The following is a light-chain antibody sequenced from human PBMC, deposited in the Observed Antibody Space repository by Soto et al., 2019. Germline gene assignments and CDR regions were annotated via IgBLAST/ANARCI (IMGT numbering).Light chain of an antibody. J-gene: IGLJ2*01. V-gene: IGLV1-44*01. CDR1: SSNIGSNT. Sequence: QSVLTQPPSASGTPGQRVTISCSGSSSNIGSNTVNWYQQLPGTAPKLLIYSNNQRPSGVPDRFPGSKSGTSASLAISGLQSEDEADYYCAAWDDSLNGVVFGGGTTLTVL. CDR2: SNN. CDR3: AAWDDSLNGVV.